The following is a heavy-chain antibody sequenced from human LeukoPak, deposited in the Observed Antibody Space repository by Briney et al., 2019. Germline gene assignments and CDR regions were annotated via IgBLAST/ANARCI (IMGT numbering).Heavy chain of an antibody. CDR3: ARGRGYYGSGRPPWFDP. CDR2: IYYSGST. J-gene: IGHJ5*02. D-gene: IGHD3-10*01. V-gene: IGHV4-61*01. CDR1: GGSVSSGSYY. Sequence: SEALSLTCTVSGGSVSSGSYYWSWIRQPPGKGLEWIGYIYYSGSTNYNPSLKSRVTISVDTSKNQFSLKLSSVTAADTAVYYCARGRGYYGSGRPPWFDPWGQGTLVTVSS.